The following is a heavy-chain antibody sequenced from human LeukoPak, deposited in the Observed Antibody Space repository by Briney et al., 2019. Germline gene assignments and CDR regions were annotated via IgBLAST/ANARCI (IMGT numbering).Heavy chain of an antibody. CDR1: GFTFSSYS. CDR2: ISGSGGSK. J-gene: IGHJ6*03. Sequence: GGSLRLSCTVSGFTFSSYSMTWVRQAPGKGLEWVSGISGSGGSKYYADSMKGRFTISRDNSRNTLSLQMNSLGAEDTAVYYCAKVAVAGYYYYYMDVWGKGTTVTVSS. D-gene: IGHD6-19*01. CDR3: AKVAVAGYYYYYMDV. V-gene: IGHV3-23*01.